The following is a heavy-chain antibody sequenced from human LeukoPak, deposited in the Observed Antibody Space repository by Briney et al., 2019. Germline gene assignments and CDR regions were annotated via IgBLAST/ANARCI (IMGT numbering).Heavy chain of an antibody. V-gene: IGHV3-23*01. D-gene: IGHD3-9*01. CDR2: IGGRDGYT. Sequence: PGASLRLSCAASGFIFSNYAVSWVRQAPGRGLEWVAAIGGRDGYTYYADSVRDRFTVSRDGPKNALYLQMTTLRVEDTAVYYCAKWGDYDILTGYYDSDYWGHGTLVTVSS. J-gene: IGHJ4*01. CDR1: GFIFSNYA. CDR3: AKWGDYDILTGYYDSDY.